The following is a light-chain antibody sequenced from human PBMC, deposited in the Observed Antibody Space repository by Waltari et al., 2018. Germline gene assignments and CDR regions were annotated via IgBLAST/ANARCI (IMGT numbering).Light chain of an antibody. CDR2: TDN. Sequence: QSVLTQPPSASGTPGQGVTISCSGSSSNIGSNTVSWYQQFPGTAPQLLMHTDNQRPSGVPDRFSGSKSGTSASLAISGLRFEDEAQYFCATWDDSLNGRVFGGGTKVTVL. J-gene: IGLJ3*02. CDR1: SSNIGSNT. CDR3: ATWDDSLNGRV. V-gene: IGLV1-44*01.